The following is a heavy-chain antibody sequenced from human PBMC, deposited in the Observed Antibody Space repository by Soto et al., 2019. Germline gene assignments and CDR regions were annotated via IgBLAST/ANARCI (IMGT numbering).Heavy chain of an antibody. CDR1: GFTFSSYG. J-gene: IGHJ6*02. D-gene: IGHD2-15*01. V-gene: IGHV3-30*03. CDR3: ARGRDNYYYYYGMDV. Sequence: GGSLRLSCAASGFTFSSYGMHWVRQAPGKGLEWVAVISYDGSNKYCADSVKGRFTISRDNSKNTLYLQMNSLRAEDTAVYYCARGRDNYYYYYGMDVWGQGTKVTVSS. CDR2: ISYDGSNK.